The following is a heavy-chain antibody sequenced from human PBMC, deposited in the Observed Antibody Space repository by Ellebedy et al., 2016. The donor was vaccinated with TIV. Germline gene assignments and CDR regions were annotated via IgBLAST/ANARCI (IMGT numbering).Heavy chain of an antibody. Sequence: GESLKISXKGSGYSFTSYWIGWVRQMPGKGLEWMGIIYPGDSDTRYSPSFQGQVTISADKSISTAYLQWSSLKASDTAMYYCASSSGDCSSTSCYAFDYWGQGTLVTVSS. J-gene: IGHJ4*02. V-gene: IGHV5-51*01. CDR3: ASSSGDCSSTSCYAFDY. D-gene: IGHD2-2*01. CDR1: GYSFTSYW. CDR2: IYPGDSDT.